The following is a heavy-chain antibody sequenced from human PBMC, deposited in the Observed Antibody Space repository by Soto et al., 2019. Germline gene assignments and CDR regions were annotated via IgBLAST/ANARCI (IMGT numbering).Heavy chain of an antibody. D-gene: IGHD2-21*02. CDR1: GGSISSGGYY. J-gene: IGHJ5*02. V-gene: IGHV4-31*03. CDR2: IYYSGST. Sequence: QVQLQESGPGLVKPSQTLSLTCTVSGGSISSGGYYWSWIRQHPGKGLEWIGYIYYSGSTYYNPSLKRRVTISVDTSKNQFSLKLSSVTAADTAVYYCARGRVSSDCGGDCYYNWFDPWGQGTLVTVSS. CDR3: ARGRVSSDCGGDCYYNWFDP.